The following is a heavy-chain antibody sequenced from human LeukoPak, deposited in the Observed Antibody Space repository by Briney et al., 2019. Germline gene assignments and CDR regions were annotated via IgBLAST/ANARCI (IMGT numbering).Heavy chain of an antibody. Sequence: SETLSLTCTVSGGSISSGGYYWSWIRQPPGKGLEWIGYIYHSGSTYYNPSLKSRVTISVDRSKNQFSLKLSSVTAADTAVYYCARGWFGHRLPYFDYWGQGTLVTVSS. CDR3: ARGWFGHRLPYFDY. D-gene: IGHD3-10*01. CDR2: IYHSGST. J-gene: IGHJ4*02. CDR1: GGSISSGGYY. V-gene: IGHV4-30-2*01.